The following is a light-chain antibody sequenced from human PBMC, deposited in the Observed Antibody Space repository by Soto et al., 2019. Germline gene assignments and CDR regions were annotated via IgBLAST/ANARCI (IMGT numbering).Light chain of an antibody. J-gene: IGLJ3*02. Sequence: QSALTQPPSASGSPGQSVAISCTGTSSDVGGYNYVSWYQQHPGKAPKLMIYEVNKRPSGVPDRFSGSKSGNTASLTVSGLQAEDEADYYCSSHADSYNWVFGGGTKLTVL. CDR1: SSDVGGYNY. CDR3: SSHADSYNWV. V-gene: IGLV2-8*01. CDR2: EVN.